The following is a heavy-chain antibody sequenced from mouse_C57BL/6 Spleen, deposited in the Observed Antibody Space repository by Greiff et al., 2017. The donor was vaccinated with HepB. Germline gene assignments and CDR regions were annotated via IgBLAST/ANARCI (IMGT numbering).Heavy chain of an antibody. Sequence: QVQLQQPGAELVMPGASVKLSCKASGYTFTSYWMHWVKQRPGQGLEWIGEIDPSDSYTNYNQKFKGKSTLTVDKSSSTAYMQLSSLTSEDSAVYYCARYSNSWYFDVWGTETTVTVSS. J-gene: IGHJ1*03. CDR1: GYTFTSYW. CDR2: IDPSDSYT. V-gene: IGHV1-69*01. CDR3: ARYSNSWYFDV. D-gene: IGHD2-5*01.